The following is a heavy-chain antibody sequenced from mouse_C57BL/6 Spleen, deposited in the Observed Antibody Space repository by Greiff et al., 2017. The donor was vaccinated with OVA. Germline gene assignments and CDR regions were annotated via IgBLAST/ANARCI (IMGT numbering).Heavy chain of an antibody. CDR3: TTFAY. V-gene: IGHV1-15*01. CDR1: GYTFTDYE. Sequence: QVQLQQSGAELVRPGASVTLSCKASGYTFTDYEMHWVKQTPVHGLEWIGAIDPETGGTAYNQKFKGKAILTADKSSSPAYMELRSPTSEDSAVYYCTTFAYWGQGTLVTVSA. J-gene: IGHJ3*01. CDR2: IDPETGGT.